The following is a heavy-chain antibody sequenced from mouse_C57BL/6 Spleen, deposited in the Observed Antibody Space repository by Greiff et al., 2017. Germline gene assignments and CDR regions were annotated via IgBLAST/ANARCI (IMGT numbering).Heavy chain of an antibody. CDR2: ISSGSSTI. Sequence: EVHLVESGGGLVKPGGSLKLSCAASGFTFSDYGMHWVRQAPEKGLEWVAYISSGSSTIYYADTVKGRFTISRDNAKNTLFLQMTSLRSEDTDMYYCAYGNRGWFAYWGQGTLVTVSA. D-gene: IGHD2-1*01. CDR1: GFTFSDYG. CDR3: AYGNRGWFAY. V-gene: IGHV5-17*01. J-gene: IGHJ3*01.